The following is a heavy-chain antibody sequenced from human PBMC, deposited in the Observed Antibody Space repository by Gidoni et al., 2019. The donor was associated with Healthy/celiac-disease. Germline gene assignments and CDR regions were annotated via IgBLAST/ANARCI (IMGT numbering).Heavy chain of an antibody. D-gene: IGHD3-10*01. CDR3: ATITMVRGAAFDY. J-gene: IGHJ4*02. CDR1: GFTFSSYS. CDR2: ISSSRSYI. Sequence: EVQLVESGGGLVKPGASLRLACAASGFTFSSYSMNWVRQAPGKGLEWVSSISSSRSYIYYADSVKGRFTISRENAKNSLYLQMNSLRAEDTAVYYCATITMVRGAAFDYWGQGTLVTVSS. V-gene: IGHV3-21*01.